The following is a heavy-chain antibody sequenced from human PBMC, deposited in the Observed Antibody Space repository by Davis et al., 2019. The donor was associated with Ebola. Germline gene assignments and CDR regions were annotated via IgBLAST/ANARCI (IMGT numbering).Heavy chain of an antibody. CDR1: GFTLSSFA. Sequence: GESLKISCAASGFTLSSFAMHWVRQAPGKGLEWVAIIWYDGDPKYYAESLKGRFTISRDSSKNTLHLQMNSLRAEDTALYYCAKVKGSGSYPLFDYWGQGTLVTVSS. CDR2: IWYDGDPK. D-gene: IGHD3-10*01. J-gene: IGHJ4*02. CDR3: AKVKGSGSYPLFDY. V-gene: IGHV3-30*02.